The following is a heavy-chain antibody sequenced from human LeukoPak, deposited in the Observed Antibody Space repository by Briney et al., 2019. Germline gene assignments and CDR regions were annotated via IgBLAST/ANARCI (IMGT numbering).Heavy chain of an antibody. D-gene: IGHD2-2*01. CDR3: ARDLGDIVVVPAAYLDY. J-gene: IGHJ4*02. CDR2: INWNGGST. Sequence: GGSLRLSCAASGFTFDDYGMSWIRQAPGKGLEWVSGINWNGGSTGYADSVKGRFTISRDNAKNSLYLQMNSLRAEDTALYYCARDLGDIVVVPAAYLDYWGQGTLVTVSS. CDR1: GFTFDDYG. V-gene: IGHV3-20*04.